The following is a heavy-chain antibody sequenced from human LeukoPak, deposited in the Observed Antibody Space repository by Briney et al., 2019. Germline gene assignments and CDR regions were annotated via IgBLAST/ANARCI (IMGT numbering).Heavy chain of an antibody. V-gene: IGHV3-74*01. Sequence: GGSLRLSCAASGFTVSSNYMSWVRQAPGKGLEWVSAISGSGDSTSYADSVKGRFTISRDNAKNTLYLQMNSLRVEDSAVYYCASRDQGCSGSRCYPIDYWGQGTLVTVSS. J-gene: IGHJ4*02. CDR2: ISGSGDST. D-gene: IGHD2-15*01. CDR3: ASRDQGCSGSRCYPIDY. CDR1: GFTVSSNY.